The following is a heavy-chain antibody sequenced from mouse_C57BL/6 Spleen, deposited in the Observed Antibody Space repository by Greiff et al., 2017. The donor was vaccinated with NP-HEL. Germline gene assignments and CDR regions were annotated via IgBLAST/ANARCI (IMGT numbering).Heavy chain of an antibody. Sequence: EVQVVESGGGLVKPGGSLKLSCAASGFTFSSYTMSWVRQTPEKRLEWVATISGGGGNTYYPDSVKGRFTISRDNAKNTLYLQMSSLRSEDTALYYCARLYYGNYPYVDYWGQGTTLTVSS. CDR1: GFTFSSYT. CDR3: ARLYYGNYPYVDY. V-gene: IGHV5-9*01. J-gene: IGHJ2*01. D-gene: IGHD2-1*01. CDR2: ISGGGGNT.